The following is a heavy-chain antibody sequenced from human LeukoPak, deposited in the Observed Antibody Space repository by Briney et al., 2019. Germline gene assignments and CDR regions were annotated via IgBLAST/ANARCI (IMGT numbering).Heavy chain of an antibody. Sequence: GSLRLSCAASGFTFSSYWMSWVRQAPGKGLEWVANIKQVGSEKYYVDSVKGRFTVSRDNAKNSLYLQMNSLRAEDTAVYYCARGGSSGSYHYYYYYMDVWGKGTTVTVSS. CDR3: ARGGSSGSYHYYYYYMDV. CDR1: GFTFSSYW. J-gene: IGHJ6*03. CDR2: IKQVGSEK. D-gene: IGHD3-10*01. V-gene: IGHV3-7*01.